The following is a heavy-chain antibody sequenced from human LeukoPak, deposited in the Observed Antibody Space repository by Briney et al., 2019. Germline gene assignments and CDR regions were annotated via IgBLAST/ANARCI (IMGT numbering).Heavy chain of an antibody. V-gene: IGHV1-69*06. CDR3: ARAVDIVVVPTL. CDR2: IIPIFGTA. J-gene: IGHJ4*02. CDR1: GGTFSSYA. D-gene: IGHD2-2*03. Sequence: GASVKVSCKASGGTFSSYAISWVRQAPGQGLEWMGGIIPIFGTANYAQKFQGRVTITADKSTSTAYMELSSLRSEDTAVYYCARAVDIVVVPTLWDQGTLVTVSS.